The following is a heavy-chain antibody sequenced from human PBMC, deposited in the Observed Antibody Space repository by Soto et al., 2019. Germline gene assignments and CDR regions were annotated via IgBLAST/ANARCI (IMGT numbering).Heavy chain of an antibody. CDR2: TYHSGTT. CDR3: ARQTNSSPARGPNWFDP. Sequence: SETLSLTCAVYVTSINTSHWWSWVRQPPGKGLEWIGETYHSGTTNYNPSLKSRVTISMDKSKNLFSLKLNSVTAADTALYFCARQTNSSPARGPNWFDPWGQGALVTVSS. D-gene: IGHD6-19*01. J-gene: IGHJ5*02. V-gene: IGHV4-4*02. CDR1: VTSINTSHW.